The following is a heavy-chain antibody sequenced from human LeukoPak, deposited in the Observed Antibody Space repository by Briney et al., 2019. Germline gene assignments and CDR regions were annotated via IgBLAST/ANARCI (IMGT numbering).Heavy chain of an antibody. CDR2: TSAYNGNT. CDR1: GYTFTSYG. Sequence: ASVKVSCKASGYTFTSYGISWVRQAPGQGLKWMGWTSAYNGNTNYAQKLQGRVTMTTDTSTSTAYMELRSLRSDDTAVYYCAGSDPTGAFDIWGQGTMVTVSS. D-gene: IGHD1-14*01. CDR3: AGSDPTGAFDI. V-gene: IGHV1-18*01. J-gene: IGHJ3*02.